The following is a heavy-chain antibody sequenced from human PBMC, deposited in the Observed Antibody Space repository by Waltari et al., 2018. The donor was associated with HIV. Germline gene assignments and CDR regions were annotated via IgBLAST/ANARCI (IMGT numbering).Heavy chain of an antibody. J-gene: IGHJ4*02. CDR3: ASAPPYSFGSGSPRKYFLF. CDR2: ISHSEST. V-gene: IGHV4-34*02. Sequence: QVQLQQFGAGLLKPSETLFLTCGVYGGSFSGYYWSWIRQPPTKGLEWLGEISHSESTNDNPSLKSRVIISVDTSKNQFSLKLNSVTAADTAVYFCASAPPYSFGSGSPRKYFLFWGQGTLVTVSS. D-gene: IGHD3-10*01. CDR1: GGSFSGYY.